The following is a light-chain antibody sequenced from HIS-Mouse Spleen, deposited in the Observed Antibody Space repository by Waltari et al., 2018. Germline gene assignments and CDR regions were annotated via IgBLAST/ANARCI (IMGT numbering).Light chain of an antibody. CDR3: SSYTSSSTF. CDR1: SSDVGGSNY. J-gene: IGLJ1*01. Sequence: QSALTQPASVSGSPGQSTTISCTGTSSDVGGSNYVSWYQQHPGKAPKLMIYEVSNRPSGVSNRFSGSKSGNTASLTISGLQAEDEADYYCSSYTSSSTFFGTGTKVTVL. CDR2: EVS. V-gene: IGLV2-14*01.